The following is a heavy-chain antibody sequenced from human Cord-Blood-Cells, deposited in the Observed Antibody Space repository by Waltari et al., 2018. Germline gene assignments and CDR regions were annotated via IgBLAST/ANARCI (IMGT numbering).Heavy chain of an antibody. J-gene: IGHJ4*02. V-gene: IGHV3-7*01. D-gene: IGHD6-19*01. CDR3: ARDMSSVAGLFDY. Sequence: EVQLVESGGGLVQPGGSLRLSCAASGFTFSSYWMSWVRQAPGKGLEGVANIKQDGSEKYYVDSGKGRFTISRDNAKNSLYLQMNSLRAEDTAVYYCARDMSSVAGLFDYWGQGTLVTVSS. CDR1: GFTFSSYW. CDR2: IKQDGSEK.